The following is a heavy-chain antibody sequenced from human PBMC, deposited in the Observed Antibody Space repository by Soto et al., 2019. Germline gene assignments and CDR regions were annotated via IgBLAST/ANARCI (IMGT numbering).Heavy chain of an antibody. CDR2: ISGSGGST. J-gene: IGHJ6*02. D-gene: IGHD2-2*02. V-gene: IGHV3-23*01. CDR3: AKRVVPAAIRPLKGYYYYGMDV. Sequence: GGSLRLSCAASGFTFSSYAMSWVRQAPGKGLEWVSAISGSGGSTYYADSVKGRFTISRDNSKNTLYLQMNSLRAEDTAVYYCAKRVVPAAIRPLKGYYYYGMDVWGQGTTVTV. CDR1: GFTFSSYA.